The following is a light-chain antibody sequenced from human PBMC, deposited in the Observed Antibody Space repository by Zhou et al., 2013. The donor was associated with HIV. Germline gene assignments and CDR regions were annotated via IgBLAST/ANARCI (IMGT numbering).Light chain of an antibody. V-gene: IGKV1-17*01. CDR3: LQHNYSPLT. CDR2: AAS. J-gene: IGKJ4*01. CDR1: QDIRSD. Sequence: DIQMTQSPSSLSASVGDRITITCRASQDIRSDLGWYQQKPGKAPKRLIYAASSLQSGVPSRFSGSGSGTEFTLTISSLQPEDFATYYCLQHNYSPLTFGGGTKGGDQT.